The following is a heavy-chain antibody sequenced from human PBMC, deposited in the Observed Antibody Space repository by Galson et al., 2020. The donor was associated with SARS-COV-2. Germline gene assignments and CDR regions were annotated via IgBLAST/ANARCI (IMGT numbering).Heavy chain of an antibody. CDR3: ARDTAWYCDL. J-gene: IGHJ2*01. Sequence: GGSLRLSCGASGFTFNNYGMHWVRQAPGKGLEWVAITYSDGSKEYYGDSVRGRFTVSRDNSKNMAYLQMNSLRVEDTAVYYCARDTAWYCDLWGRGTPVTVSS. V-gene: IGHV3-33*01. CDR1: GFTFNNYG. CDR2: TYSDGSKE.